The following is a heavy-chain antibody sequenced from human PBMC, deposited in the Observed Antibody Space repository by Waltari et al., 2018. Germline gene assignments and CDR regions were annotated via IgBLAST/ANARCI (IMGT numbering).Heavy chain of an antibody. V-gene: IGHV3-7*01. CDR1: GFTFSSYW. D-gene: IGHD5-18*01. Sequence: EVQLVESGGGLVQPGGSLRLSCAASGFTFSSYWMSWVRQAPGKGLEWLANINHDGSGKFFLGSVKGRFTISRDNAKKSVYLQMNSLTAEDTAVYYCATSLDAAGNDWGQGTLVTVSS. CDR3: ATSLDAAGND. J-gene: IGHJ4*02. CDR2: INHDGSGK.